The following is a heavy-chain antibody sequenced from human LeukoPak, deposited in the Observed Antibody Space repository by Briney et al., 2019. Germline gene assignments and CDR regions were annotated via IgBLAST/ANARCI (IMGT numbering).Heavy chain of an antibody. CDR3: ARDRRDYFDY. CDR2: IIPNSGGT. Sequence: EASVEVSCKASGGTFSSYAISWVRQAPGQGLEWMGRIIPNSGGTNYAQKFQGRVTMTRDTSISTAYMELSRLRSDDTAVYYCARDRRDYFDYWGQGTLVTVSS. V-gene: IGHV1-2*02. J-gene: IGHJ4*02. CDR1: GGTFSSYA.